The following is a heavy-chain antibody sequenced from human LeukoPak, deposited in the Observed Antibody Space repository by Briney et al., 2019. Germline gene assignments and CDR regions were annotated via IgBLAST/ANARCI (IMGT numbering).Heavy chain of an antibody. Sequence: SETLSLTCTVSGGSISSYYWSWIRQPPGKGLEWIGYIYYSGSTNYNPSLKGRVTISVDTSKNQFSLKLSSVTAADTAVYYCARVAKTDYYDSSGFPLDYWGQGTLVTVSS. D-gene: IGHD3-22*01. CDR1: GGSISSYY. V-gene: IGHV4-59*12. CDR3: ARVAKTDYYDSSGFPLDY. CDR2: IYYSGST. J-gene: IGHJ4*02.